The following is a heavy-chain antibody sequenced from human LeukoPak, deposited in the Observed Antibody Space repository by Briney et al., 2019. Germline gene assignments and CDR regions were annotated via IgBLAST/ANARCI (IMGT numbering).Heavy chain of an antibody. CDR3: ARPLSSGSPQGLPTSPHLDY. J-gene: IGHJ4*02. CDR2: ISSTTSYI. Sequence: PGGSLRLSCAASGFIFNTYSMNWVRHAPGKGLEWVSSISSTTSYIFYADSVKGRFTISRDNAKNSLYLQMTSLRAEDTAVYYCARPLSSGSPQGLPTSPHLDYWGQGTLVTVSS. V-gene: IGHV3-21*01. D-gene: IGHD3-10*01. CDR1: GFIFNTYS.